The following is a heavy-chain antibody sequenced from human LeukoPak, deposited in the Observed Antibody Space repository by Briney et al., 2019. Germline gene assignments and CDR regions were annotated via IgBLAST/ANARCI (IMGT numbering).Heavy chain of an antibody. D-gene: IGHD6-19*01. V-gene: IGHV3-30-3*01. J-gene: IGHJ4*02. CDR2: IPYDGSNK. Sequence: PGGSLRLSCAASGFTFSSYAMHWVRQAPGKGLEWVAVIPYDGSNKYYADSVKGRFTISRDNSKNTLYLQMNSLRAEDTAVYYCAREKSIAVAAIDYWGQGTLVTVSS. CDR3: AREKSIAVAAIDY. CDR1: GFTFSSYA.